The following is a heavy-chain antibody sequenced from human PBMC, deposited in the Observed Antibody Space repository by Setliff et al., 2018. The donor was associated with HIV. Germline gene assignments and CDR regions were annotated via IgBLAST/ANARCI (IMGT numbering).Heavy chain of an antibody. D-gene: IGHD2-15*01. CDR1: GGSIRTGAYY. V-gene: IGHV4-39*07. CDR2: IYYDGRT. J-gene: IGHJ4*02. Sequence: PSETLSLTCTVSGGSIRTGAYYWGWIRQPPGKGLEWIGSIYYDGRTFYKPSLKSRLSISVDASERHFSLRMTSTTAADTAIYYCARGVPLLPPKFWGQGTLVTVSS. CDR3: ARGVPLLPPKF.